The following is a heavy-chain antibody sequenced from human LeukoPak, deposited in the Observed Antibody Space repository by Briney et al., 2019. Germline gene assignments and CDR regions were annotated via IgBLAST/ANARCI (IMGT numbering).Heavy chain of an antibody. V-gene: IGHV1-2*02. Sequence: GASVKVSCKASGYTFTGYYMHWVRQAPGQGLEWMGWINPNSGGTNYAQKFQGRVTMTRDTSISTAYMELSRLRSDDTVVYYCARVLGAYYDFWSAHDYWGQGTLVTVSS. CDR2: INPNSGGT. D-gene: IGHD3-3*01. J-gene: IGHJ4*02. CDR1: GYTFTGYY. CDR3: ARVLGAYYDFWSAHDY.